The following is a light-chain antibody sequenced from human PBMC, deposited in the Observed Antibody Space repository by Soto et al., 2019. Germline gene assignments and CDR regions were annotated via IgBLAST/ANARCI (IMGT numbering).Light chain of an antibody. J-gene: IGKJ1*01. Sequence: DIQMTQSPSTLYASLGDRVTITCRASQSISSWLEWYQQKPGKAPKLLIYKASSLESGVPSRFRGSGSGTEFTLTISSLQPDDFETYYCQQYNSYSRTFGQGTKVDIK. CDR1: QSISSW. V-gene: IGKV1-5*03. CDR3: QQYNSYSRT. CDR2: KAS.